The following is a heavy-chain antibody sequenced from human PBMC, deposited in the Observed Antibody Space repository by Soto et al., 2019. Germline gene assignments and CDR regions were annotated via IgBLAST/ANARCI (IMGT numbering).Heavy chain of an antibody. Sequence: NPSETLSLTCTVSGGSTSSGGYYWSWIRQHPGKGLEWIGYIYYSGSTYYNPSLKSRVTISVDTSKNQFSLKLSSVTAADTAVYYCARAISSGWYGDAFDIWGQGTMVTVSS. V-gene: IGHV4-31*03. CDR3: ARAISSGWYGDAFDI. D-gene: IGHD6-19*01. CDR1: GGSTSSGGYY. J-gene: IGHJ3*02. CDR2: IYYSGST.